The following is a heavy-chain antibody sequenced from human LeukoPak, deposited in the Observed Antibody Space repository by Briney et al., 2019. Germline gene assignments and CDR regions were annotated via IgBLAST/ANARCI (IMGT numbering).Heavy chain of an antibody. CDR1: GGSISSSSYY. CDR3: ASMIVVGNYFDY. Sequence: PSETLSLTCTVSGGSISSSSYYWGWIRQPPGKGLEWIGYIYHSGSTYYNPSLKSRVTISVDRSKNQFSLKLSSVTAADTAVYYCASMIVVGNYFDYWGQGTLVTVSS. CDR2: IYHSGST. J-gene: IGHJ4*02. V-gene: IGHV4-39*07. D-gene: IGHD3-22*01.